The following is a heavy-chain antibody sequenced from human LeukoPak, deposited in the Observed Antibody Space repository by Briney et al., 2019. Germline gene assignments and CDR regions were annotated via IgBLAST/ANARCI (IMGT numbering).Heavy chain of an antibody. CDR2: IKQDGSEK. D-gene: IGHD6-19*01. CDR1: GFTFSSYW. J-gene: IGHJ5*02. Sequence: GGSLRLSCVASGFTFSSYWMTWVRQAPGKGLEWVANIKQDGSEKYYVDSVKGRFTISRDNAKNSLHLQMNSLRAEDTAVYYCAKIPYSSGWVQNWFDPWGPGTLVTVSS. V-gene: IGHV3-7*03. CDR3: AKIPYSSGWVQNWFDP.